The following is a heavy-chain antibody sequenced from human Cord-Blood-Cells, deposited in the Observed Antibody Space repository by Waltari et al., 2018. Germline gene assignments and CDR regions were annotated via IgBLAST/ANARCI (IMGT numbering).Heavy chain of an antibody. CDR3: ARQKLGSLDY. D-gene: IGHD6-13*01. CDR1: GGSISSRSYY. V-gene: IGHV4-39*01. CDR2: IYYSGST. J-gene: IGHJ4*02. Sequence: QLQLQESGPGLVKPSETLSLTCTVPGGSISSRSYYWGWIRQPPGKGLEWIGSIYYSGSTYYNPSLESRVTISVDTSKNQFSLKLSSVTAADTAVYYCARQKLGSLDYWGQGTLVTVSS.